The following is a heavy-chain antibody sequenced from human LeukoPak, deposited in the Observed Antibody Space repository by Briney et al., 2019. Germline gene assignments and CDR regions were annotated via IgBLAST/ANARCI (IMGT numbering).Heavy chain of an antibody. CDR1: GGTFSSYA. J-gene: IGHJ4*02. Sequence: ASVKVSCKASGGTFSSYAISWVRQAPGQGLEWMGGIIPIFGTANYAQKFQGRVTITTDESTSTAYMELSSLRSEDTAVYCCASRAGSSWYYFDYWGQGTLVTVSS. CDR3: ASRAGSSWYYFDY. V-gene: IGHV1-69*05. CDR2: IIPIFGTA. D-gene: IGHD6-13*01.